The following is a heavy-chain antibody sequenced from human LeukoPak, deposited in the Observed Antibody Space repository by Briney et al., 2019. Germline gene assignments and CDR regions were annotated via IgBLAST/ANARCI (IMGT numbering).Heavy chain of an antibody. D-gene: IGHD3-16*01. CDR1: GFTFSSYG. CDR3: AKDGAGYYYYYMDV. CDR2: IWYDGSNK. V-gene: IGHV3-33*06. J-gene: IGHJ6*03. Sequence: GGSLRLSCAASGFTFSSYGMHWVRRAPGKGLEWVAVIWYDGSNKYYADSVKGRFTISRDNSKNTLYLQMNSLRAEDTAVYYCAKDGAGYYYYYMDVWGKGTTVTVSS.